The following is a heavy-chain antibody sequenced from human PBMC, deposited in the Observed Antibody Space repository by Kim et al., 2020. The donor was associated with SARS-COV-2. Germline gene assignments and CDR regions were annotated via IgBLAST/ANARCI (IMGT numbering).Heavy chain of an antibody. CDR3: ARDLVGGFDP. D-gene: IGHD2-15*01. V-gene: IGHV4-59*01. CDR2: ST. J-gene: IGHJ5*02. Sequence: STNYNPSLKSRVTISVDTSKNQFSLKLSSVTAADTAVYYCARDLVGGFDPWGQGTLVTVSS.